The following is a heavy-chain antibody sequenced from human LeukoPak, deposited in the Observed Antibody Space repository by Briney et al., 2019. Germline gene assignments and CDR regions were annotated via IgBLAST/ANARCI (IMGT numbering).Heavy chain of an antibody. CDR1: GFTFSSYA. D-gene: IGHD1-26*01. V-gene: IGHV3-23*01. Sequence: GGSLRLSCAASGFTFSSYAISWVRQAPGKGLEWVSGVSGRGDNTYYADSVKGRFTISRDNSKNTLYLQMNSLRAEDTAVYYCAKEGKKVGSTSDFDSWGQGTLVTVSS. J-gene: IGHJ4*02. CDR3: AKEGKKVGSTSDFDS. CDR2: VSGRGDNT.